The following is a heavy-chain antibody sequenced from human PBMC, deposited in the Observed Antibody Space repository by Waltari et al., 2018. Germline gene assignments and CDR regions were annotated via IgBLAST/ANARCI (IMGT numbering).Heavy chain of an antibody. V-gene: IGHV4-39*07. D-gene: IGHD6-13*01. J-gene: IGHJ4*02. CDR2: FYYSGST. Sequence: QLQLQESGPGLVKPSETLSLTCTVSGGSISSSSYYWGWIRQPPGKGLEWIGSFYYSGSTYYNPSLKSRVTISVDTSKNQFSLKLSSVTAADTAVYYCARDLPTSSWYPLFDYWGQGTLVTVSS. CDR3: ARDLPTSSWYPLFDY. CDR1: GGSISSSSYY.